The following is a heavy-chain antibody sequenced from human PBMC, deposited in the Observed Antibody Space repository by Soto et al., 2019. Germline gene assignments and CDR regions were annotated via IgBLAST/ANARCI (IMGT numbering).Heavy chain of an antibody. V-gene: IGHV3-33*03. D-gene: IGHD1-1*01. CDR3: AKDRGSPTTGYYYYCGMDV. J-gene: IGHJ6*02. Sequence: QVQLVESGGGVVQPGRSLRLSCAASGFTFNNYGMHWVRQAPGKGLEWVAVIWYDGGDKYYADSVKGRFTISRDDSKNNLYLQMNSLRAEDTAVYYCAKDRGSPTTGYYYYCGMDVWGQGTTVTVSS. CDR2: IWYDGGDK. CDR1: GFTFNNYG.